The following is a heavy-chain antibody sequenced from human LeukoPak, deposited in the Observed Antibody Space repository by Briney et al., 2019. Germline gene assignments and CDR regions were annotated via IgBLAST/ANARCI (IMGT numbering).Heavy chain of an antibody. CDR3: ASPRTWELGGAFDI. CDR2: INPSGGST. V-gene: IGHV1-46*01. J-gene: IGHJ3*02. Sequence: ASVKVSCKASGYTFTSYYMHWVRQAPGQRLEWMGIINPSGGSTSYAQKFQGRVTMTRDMSTSTVYMELSSLRSEDTAVYYRASPRTWELGGAFDIWGQGTMVTVSS. CDR1: GYTFTSYY. D-gene: IGHD1-26*01.